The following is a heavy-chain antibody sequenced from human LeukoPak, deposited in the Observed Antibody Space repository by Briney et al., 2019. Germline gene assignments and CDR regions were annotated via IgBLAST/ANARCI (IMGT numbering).Heavy chain of an antibody. Sequence: ASVKVSCKASGYTFTGYYMHWVRQAPGQGLGWLGWINPNSGGTNYAQKFQGRVAMTRDTSISTAYMEVSRLRSDDTAVYYCATPGGLDSNYVFDYWGQGTLVTVSS. V-gene: IGHV1-2*02. D-gene: IGHD4-11*01. J-gene: IGHJ4*02. CDR3: ATPGGLDSNYVFDY. CDR1: GYTFTGYY. CDR2: INPNSGGT.